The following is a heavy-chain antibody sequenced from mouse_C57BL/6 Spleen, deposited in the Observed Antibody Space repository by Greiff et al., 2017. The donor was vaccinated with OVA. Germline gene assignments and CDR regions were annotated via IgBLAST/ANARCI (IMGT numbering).Heavy chain of an antibody. V-gene: IGHV1-42*01. CDR1: GYTFTGYY. J-gene: IGHJ2*01. CDR3: ARQGDYEYYFDY. Sequence: EVQLQQSGPELVKPGASVKISCKASGYTFTGYYMNWVKQSPEKSLEWIGEINPSTGGTTYNQKFTAKATLTVDKSSSTAYLQLKSQTSENSAVYYCARQGDYEYYFDYWGQGTTLTVSS. D-gene: IGHD2-4*01. CDR2: INPSTGGT.